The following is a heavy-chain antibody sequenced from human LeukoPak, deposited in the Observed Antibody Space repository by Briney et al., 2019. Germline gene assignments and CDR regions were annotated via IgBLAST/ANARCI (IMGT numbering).Heavy chain of an antibody. J-gene: IGHJ5*02. CDR2: IYYTGSN. Sequence: SETLSLTCTVSGDSITSYYWSWVRQPPGKGLEGIGYIYYTGSNNYNPSLKSGGTMSVDTSKNLFSLKLSSVPAADTAVYYCARRRPNYYDSSGYYRRNWFDPWGQGTLVTVSS. D-gene: IGHD3-22*01. CDR3: ARRRPNYYDSSGYYRRNWFDP. CDR1: GDSITSYY. V-gene: IGHV4-59*12.